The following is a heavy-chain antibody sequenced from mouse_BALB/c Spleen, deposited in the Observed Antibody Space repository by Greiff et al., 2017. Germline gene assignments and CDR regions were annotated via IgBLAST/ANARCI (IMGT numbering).Heavy chain of an antibody. V-gene: IGHV1S135*01. J-gene: IGHJ2*01. CDR2: IDPYNGGT. CDR1: GYAFTSYN. CDR3: ARGAPYYYGSSYVYFDY. Sequence: EVQLQQSGPELVKPGASVKVSCKASGYAFTSYNMYWVKQSHGKSLEWIGYIDPYNGGTSYNQKFKGKATLTVDKSSSTAYMHLNSLTSEDSAVYYCARGAPYYYGSSYVYFDYWGQGTTLTVSS. D-gene: IGHD1-1*01.